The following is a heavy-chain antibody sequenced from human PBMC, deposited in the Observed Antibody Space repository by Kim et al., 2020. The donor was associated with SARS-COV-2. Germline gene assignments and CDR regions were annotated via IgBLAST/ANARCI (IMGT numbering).Heavy chain of an antibody. CDR3: ARQLRDYYMDV. Sequence: ASVKVSCTASGYTFTSFYMHWVRQAPGQGLEWMGIVNPSGGGTDYAQKFHGRVTLTRDTATSTVYTELRGLRSEDTAVYYCARQLRDYYMDVWGKGTTIT. CDR2: VNPSGGGT. CDR1: GYTFTSFY. D-gene: IGHD2-2*01. J-gene: IGHJ6*03. V-gene: IGHV1-46*01.